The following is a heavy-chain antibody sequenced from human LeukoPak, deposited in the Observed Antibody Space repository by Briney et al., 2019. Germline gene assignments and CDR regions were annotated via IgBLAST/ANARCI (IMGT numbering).Heavy chain of an antibody. V-gene: IGHV1-69*06. Sequence: SVKVSCKASGDTFSSYAISWVRQAPGQGLEWMGGIIPIFGTANYAQKFQGRVTITADKSTSTAYMELSSLRSDDTAVYYCARRYCTNRVCDYSMDVWGKGTTVTVSS. J-gene: IGHJ6*03. CDR1: GDTFSSYA. CDR3: ARRYCTNRVCDYSMDV. CDR2: IIPIFGTA. D-gene: IGHD2-8*01.